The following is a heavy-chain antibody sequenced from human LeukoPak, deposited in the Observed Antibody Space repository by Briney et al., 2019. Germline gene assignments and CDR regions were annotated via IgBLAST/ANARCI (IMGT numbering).Heavy chain of an antibody. CDR2: IYYSGST. V-gene: IGHV4-59*01. CDR1: GGPISSYY. J-gene: IGHJ4*02. Sequence: SETLSLTCTVSGGPISSYYWSWIRQPPGKGLEWFGYIYYSGSTNYNPSLKSRVTISVDTSKNQFSLKLSSVTAADTAVYYCARVYSGYDYDHFDYWGQGTLVTVSS. CDR3: ARVYSGYDYDHFDY. D-gene: IGHD5-12*01.